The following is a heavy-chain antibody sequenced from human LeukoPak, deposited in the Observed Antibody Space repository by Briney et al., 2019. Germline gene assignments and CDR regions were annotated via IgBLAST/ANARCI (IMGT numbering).Heavy chain of an antibody. D-gene: IGHD3-22*01. CDR1: GFTFSSYW. CDR3: AKILKYYDSSPPDY. CDR2: IKQDGSEK. V-gene: IGHV3-7*03. J-gene: IGHJ4*02. Sequence: GGSLRLSCAASGFTFSSYWMSWVRQAPGKGLEWVASIKQDGSEKNYVDSVKGRFTISRDNAKNSLYLQMNSLRAEDTAVYYCAKILKYYDSSPPDYWGQGTLVTVSS.